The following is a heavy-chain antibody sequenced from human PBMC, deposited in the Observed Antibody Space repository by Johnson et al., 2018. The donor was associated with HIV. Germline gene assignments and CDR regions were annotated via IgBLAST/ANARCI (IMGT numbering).Heavy chain of an antibody. J-gene: IGHJ3*02. Sequence: QVQLVESGGGVVQPGRSLRLSCAASGFTFSRYAMHWVRQAPGKGLEWVAVISYDGSNKYYADSVKGRFSISRDTSTNTLYLQVNSLRAEDTAVYYCARDQYSSDWVGGGDAFDIWGQGTMVTVSS. CDR2: ISYDGSNK. V-gene: IGHV3-30-3*01. D-gene: IGHD6-19*01. CDR1: GFTFSRYA. CDR3: ARDQYSSDWVGGGDAFDI.